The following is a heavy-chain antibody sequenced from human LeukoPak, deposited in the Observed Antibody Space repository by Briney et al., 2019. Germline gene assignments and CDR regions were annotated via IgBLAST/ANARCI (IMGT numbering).Heavy chain of an antibody. D-gene: IGHD3-16*02. J-gene: IGHJ4*02. CDR1: GFTFSSYA. Sequence: GGSLRLSCAASGFTFSSYAMHWVRQAPGKGLEWVAVISYDGSNKYYADSVKGRFTISRDNSKNTLYLQMNSLRAEDTAVYYCARSARLGELSLYYWGQGTLVTVSS. V-gene: IGHV3-30*04. CDR3: ARSARLGELSLYY. CDR2: ISYDGSNK.